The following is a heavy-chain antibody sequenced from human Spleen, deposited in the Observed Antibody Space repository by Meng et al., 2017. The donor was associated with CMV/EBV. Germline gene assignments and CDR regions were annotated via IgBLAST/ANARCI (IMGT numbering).Heavy chain of an antibody. D-gene: IGHD3-10*01. V-gene: IGHV1-2*02. CDR1: GSTFTDHY. J-gene: IGHJ4*02. CDR3: ACAEGSGSYYEIVGGDY. Sequence: ASVKVSCKASGSTFTDHYIHWVRQPPGQGLEWMGWINPNSGGTNYAQKFQGRVTMTRDTSISTVFMEVTRLRSDDTAVYYCACAEGSGSYYEIVGGDYWGQGTLVTVSS. CDR2: INPNSGGT.